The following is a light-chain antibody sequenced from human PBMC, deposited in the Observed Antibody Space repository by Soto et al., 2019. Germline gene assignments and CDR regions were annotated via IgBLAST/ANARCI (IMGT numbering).Light chain of an antibody. CDR2: KAS. Sequence: DIQMTQSPSTLSASVGDRVIITCRASQSISSWLAWYQQKPGTAPKLLIYKASTLESGVPSRFSGSRSGTEFTLTVSSLQPDDFATYYCQQYNDSFPYTFGQGTKVDIK. V-gene: IGKV1-5*03. CDR1: QSISSW. J-gene: IGKJ2*01. CDR3: QQYNDSFPYT.